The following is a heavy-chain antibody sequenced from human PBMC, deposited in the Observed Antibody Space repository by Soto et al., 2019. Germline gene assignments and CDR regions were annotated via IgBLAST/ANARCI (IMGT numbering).Heavy chain of an antibody. CDR1: GGTFSSYA. CDR3: AIGDGEYSSSPSAGNYYYYYGMDV. D-gene: IGHD6-6*01. CDR2: IIPIFGTA. V-gene: IGHV1-69*01. Sequence: QVQLVQSGAEVKKPGSSVKVSCKASGGTFSSYAISWVRQAPGQGLEWMGGIIPIFGTANYAQKFQGRVTIAADDSTSTAYMELSSVRSEDTAVYYCAIGDGEYSSSPSAGNYYYYYGMDVWGQGTTVTVSS. J-gene: IGHJ6*02.